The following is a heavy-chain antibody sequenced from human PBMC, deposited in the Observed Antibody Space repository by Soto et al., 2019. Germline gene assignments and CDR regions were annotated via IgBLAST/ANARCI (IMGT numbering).Heavy chain of an antibody. V-gene: IGHV3-11*06. CDR3: VRGGGGGLFDP. D-gene: IGHD2-15*01. Sequence: GGSLRLSCAGSGFTFGDSYMSWIRQAPGKGLEWLSYISPGSRYPAYADSVKGRFTISRDNARRSLFLQMTSLTAEATAMYYCVRGGGGGLFDPWGQGTMVTVSS. CDR2: ISPGSRYP. J-gene: IGHJ5*02. CDR1: GFTFGDSY.